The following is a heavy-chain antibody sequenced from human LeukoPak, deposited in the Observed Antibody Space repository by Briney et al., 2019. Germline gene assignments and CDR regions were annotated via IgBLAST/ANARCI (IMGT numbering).Heavy chain of an antibody. Sequence: GGSLRLSCAASGFNFNTYAMSWVRQAPGKGLEWISAISGRADATYYTDSVRGRFIISRDTNTLLLQMNSLRAEDTALYYCVKDLLRNGDYVGHLDYWGQGTLVTVSS. CDR1: GFNFNTYA. D-gene: IGHD4-17*01. CDR2: ISGRADAT. CDR3: VKDLLRNGDYVGHLDY. V-gene: IGHV3-23*01. J-gene: IGHJ4*02.